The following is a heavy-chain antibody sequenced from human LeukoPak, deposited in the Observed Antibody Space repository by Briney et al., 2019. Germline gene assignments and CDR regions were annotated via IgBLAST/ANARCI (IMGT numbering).Heavy chain of an antibody. CDR1: GFTFDDYG. J-gene: IGHJ6*03. CDR2: IKWNGGST. D-gene: IGHD5-18*01. CDR3: ARGGKAMVTLSYYYYYMDV. Sequence: PGGSLRLSCAASGFTFDDYGMSWVRQAPGKGLEWVSGIKWNGGSTGYADSVKGRFTISRDNAKNSLYLQMNSLRAEDTALYYCARGGKAMVTLSYYYYYMDVWGKGTTVTVSS. V-gene: IGHV3-20*04.